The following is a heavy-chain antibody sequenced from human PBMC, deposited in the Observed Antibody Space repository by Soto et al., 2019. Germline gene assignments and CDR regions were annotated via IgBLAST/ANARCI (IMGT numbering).Heavy chain of an antibody. CDR2: IWYDGSNK. D-gene: IGHD2-2*03. CDR3: ARDGYCSSTSCYARGGGYYYYGMDV. V-gene: IGHV3-33*01. CDR1: GFTFSSYG. Sequence: PGGSLRLSCAASGFTFSSYGMHWVRQAPGKGLEWVAVIWYDGSNKYYADSVKGRFTISRDNSKNTLYLQMNSLRAEDTAVYYWARDGYCSSTSCYARGGGYYYYGMDVWGQGTTVTVSS. J-gene: IGHJ6*02.